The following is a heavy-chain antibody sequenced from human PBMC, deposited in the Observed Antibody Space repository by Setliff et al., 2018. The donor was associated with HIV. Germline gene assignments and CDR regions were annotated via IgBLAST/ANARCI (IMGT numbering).Heavy chain of an antibody. V-gene: IGHV4-59*08. Sequence: SETLSLTCIVSGASISSDTWSWIRQPPGKGLQWIGFIYNSEMINYNPSLKSRVSMSLDTSKNQFSLKLTSVTAADTAVYYCARLGSHCKNAFCPPYWGQGTLVTVSS. CDR3: ARLGSHCKNAFCPPY. CDR2: IYNSEMI. D-gene: IGHD2-15*01. CDR1: GASISSDT. J-gene: IGHJ4*02.